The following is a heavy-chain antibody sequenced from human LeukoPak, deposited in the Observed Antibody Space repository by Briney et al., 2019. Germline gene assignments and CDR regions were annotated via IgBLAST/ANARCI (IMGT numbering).Heavy chain of an antibody. Sequence: ASVKVSCKASGYTFTNYYMHWVRQAPGQGLEWMGIINPSGGSTSYAQKFQGRVTMTRDTSTSTVYMELSSLRSQDTAVYYRARGKGLGTFDYWGQGTLVTVSS. CDR3: ARGKGLGTFDY. CDR1: GYTFTNYY. V-gene: IGHV1-46*01. J-gene: IGHJ4*02. CDR2: INPSGGST.